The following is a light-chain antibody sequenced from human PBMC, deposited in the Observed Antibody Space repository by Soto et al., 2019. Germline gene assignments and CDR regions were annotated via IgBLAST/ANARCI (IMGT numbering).Light chain of an antibody. Sequence: QSVLTQPPSVSGAPGQRVTISCAGTSSNIGAGYGVHWYQQLPGRAPKHLIHNYVNRPSGVPDRFSGSKSGTSASLAITGLQGEDEGDYYCQSYDSNLSGSLFGGGTKLTVL. CDR3: QSYDSNLSGSL. CDR1: SSNIGAGYG. V-gene: IGLV1-40*01. J-gene: IGLJ2*01. CDR2: NYV.